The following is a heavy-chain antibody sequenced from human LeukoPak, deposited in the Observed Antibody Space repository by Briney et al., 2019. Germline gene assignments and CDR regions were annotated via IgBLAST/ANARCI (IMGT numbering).Heavy chain of an antibody. Sequence: ASVKVSCKASGYTFTTFGISWVRQAPGQGLEWMGWISPYNGNTNYAEKVQGRVTMTTDTYTRTVFMELGSLTSDGPAVYYCARELSYYGSGNYYQGRGYYFDYWGQGTLLTVSS. J-gene: IGHJ4*02. D-gene: IGHD3-10*01. CDR2: ISPYNGNT. CDR3: ARELSYYGSGNYYQGRGYYFDY. CDR1: GYTFTTFG. V-gene: IGHV1-18*01.